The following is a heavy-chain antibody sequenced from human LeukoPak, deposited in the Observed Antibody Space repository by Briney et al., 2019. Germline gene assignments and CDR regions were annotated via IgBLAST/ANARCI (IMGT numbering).Heavy chain of an antibody. J-gene: IGHJ4*02. V-gene: IGHV1-18*01. Sequence: ASVKVSCKASGYPFTSYGITWVRQATGQGPEWMGWISAYTGNTNYAQKFQGRVSMTTGTSTTTAYMELRSLRSDDTAVYYCARSYSSSSNFDYWGQGTLVTVSS. CDR1: GYPFTSYG. CDR2: ISAYTGNT. D-gene: IGHD6-6*01. CDR3: ARSYSSSSNFDY.